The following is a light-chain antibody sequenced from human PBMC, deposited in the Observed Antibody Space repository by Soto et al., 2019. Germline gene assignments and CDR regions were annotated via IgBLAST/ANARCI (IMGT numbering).Light chain of an antibody. CDR2: DAS. CDR3: QQRIHWPLT. J-gene: IGKJ4*01. V-gene: IGKV3-11*01. CDR1: RSVSTF. Sequence: EIVLTQSPATLSLSPGGRATLSSRASRSVSTFLAWYQQIPGQAPRLLIYDASKRATGVPTRFSGSGSGTDFTLTISSLEPEDFAVYYCQQRIHWPLTFGGGTKVEIK.